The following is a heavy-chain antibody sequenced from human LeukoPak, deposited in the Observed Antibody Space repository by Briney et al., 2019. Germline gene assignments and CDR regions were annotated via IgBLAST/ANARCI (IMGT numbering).Heavy chain of an antibody. CDR2: ISSSGSYI. CDR3: ARGCSSTTCPDN. CDR1: GFTLSSYS. J-gene: IGHJ4*02. V-gene: IGHV3-21*01. Sequence: GGSLRLSCAASGFTLSSYSMNWVRQAPGKGLEWVSAISSSGSYIYYADSVKGRFTISRDNAKNSLSLQMNSLRAEDTAVYYCARGCSSTTCPDNWGQGTLVTVSS. D-gene: IGHD2-2*01.